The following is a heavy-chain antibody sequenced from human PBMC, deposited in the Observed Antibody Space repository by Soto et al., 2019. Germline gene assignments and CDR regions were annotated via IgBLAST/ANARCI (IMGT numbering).Heavy chain of an antibody. CDR3: AKSPLGYCSGGSCYPPHYFDY. CDR1: GFTFSNYA. CDR2: VGGSGDST. J-gene: IGHJ4*02. V-gene: IGHV3-23*01. D-gene: IGHD2-15*01. Sequence: GGSLRLSCSASGFTFSNYAMSWVRQAPGKGLEWVSGVGGSGDSTYYADSVKGRFTISRDNSKDTLYLQMNSLRAEDTAVYYCAKSPLGYCSGGSCYPPHYFDYWGQGTLVTVSS.